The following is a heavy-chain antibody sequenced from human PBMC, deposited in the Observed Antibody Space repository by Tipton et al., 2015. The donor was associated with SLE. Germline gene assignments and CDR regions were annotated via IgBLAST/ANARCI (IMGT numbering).Heavy chain of an antibody. CDR2: INQDGSEK. CDR1: GFTFSDYW. V-gene: IGHV3-7*01. Sequence: SGFTFSDYWMTWVRQAPGKGLEWVANINQDGSEKYLVDSVKGRFTISKDNSRNTLYLEMNSLRAEDTALYYCARDSRWLPDYWGQGTLVTVSS. D-gene: IGHD5-12*01. CDR3: ARDSRWLPDY. J-gene: IGHJ4*02.